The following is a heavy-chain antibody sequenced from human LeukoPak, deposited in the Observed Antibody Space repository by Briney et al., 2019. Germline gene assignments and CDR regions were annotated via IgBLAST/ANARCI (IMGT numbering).Heavy chain of an antibody. CDR3: AKVRGGCSRTSCYFEN. J-gene: IGHJ4*02. CDR1: DVSISSDNR. CDR2: IFHGGST. V-gene: IGHV4-4*02. Sequence: SGTLSLTCAVSDVSISSDNRWSWVRQSPGKGLEWIGEIFHGGSTNCNPSLKSRVTISIDKSKNQFSLSLTSVTAADTAVYYCAKVRGGCSRTSCYFENWGQGTLITVSS. D-gene: IGHD2-2*01.